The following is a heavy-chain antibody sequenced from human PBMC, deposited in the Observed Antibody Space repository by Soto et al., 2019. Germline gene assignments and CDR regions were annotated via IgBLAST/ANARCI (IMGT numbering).Heavy chain of an antibody. D-gene: IGHD3-22*01. CDR2: INHSGST. CDR1: GGSFSGYY. CDR3: ARAMYYYDSSGPGGFDY. Sequence: QVQLQQWGAGLLKPSETLSLTCAVYGGSFSGYYWSWIRQPPGKGLAWIGEINHSGSTNYNPSLKSRVTISVDTSKNQFSLKLSSVTAADTAVYYCARAMYYYDSSGPGGFDYWGQGTLVTVSS. V-gene: IGHV4-34*01. J-gene: IGHJ4*02.